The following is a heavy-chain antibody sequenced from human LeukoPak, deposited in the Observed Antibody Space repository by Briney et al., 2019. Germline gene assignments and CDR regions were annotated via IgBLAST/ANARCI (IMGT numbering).Heavy chain of an antibody. CDR2: IYHSGST. CDR1: GGSISSSNW. J-gene: IGHJ4*02. Sequence: PSETLSLTCAVSGGSISSSNWWSWVRQPPGKGLEWIGEIYHSGSTNYNPSLKSRVTISVDKSKNQFSLKLSSVTAADTAVYYCASRSGSYYPYFDYWGQGTLVTVSS. D-gene: IGHD3-10*01. V-gene: IGHV4-4*02. CDR3: ASRSGSYYPYFDY.